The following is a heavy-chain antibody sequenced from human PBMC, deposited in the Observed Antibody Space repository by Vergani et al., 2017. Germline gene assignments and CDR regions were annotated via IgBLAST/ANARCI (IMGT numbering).Heavy chain of an antibody. CDR2: IYHSGGA. D-gene: IGHD3-9*01. CDR3: ARTGGFILRYFPLAL. CDR1: GGSITSSSYY. Sequence: QLHLQESGPGLVKPSETLSLTCTVSGGSITSSSYYWGWIRQPPGKGLEWIGNIYHSGGAYYNPSLKGRVTISVDTSKNQFSLEVTSVTAADTAIYFCARTGGFILRYFPLALWGQGTLVTVSS. V-gene: IGHV4-39*01. J-gene: IGHJ4*02.